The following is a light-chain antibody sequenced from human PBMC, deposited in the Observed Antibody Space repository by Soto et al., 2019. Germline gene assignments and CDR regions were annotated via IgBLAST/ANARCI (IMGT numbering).Light chain of an antibody. V-gene: IGLV2-18*02. J-gene: IGLJ2*01. Sequence: QSALTQPPSVSGSPGQSVTISCTGISSDFDNYNRVSWYQQSPGTAPKLIIYEVSNRPSGVPDRFSGSKSGNTASLNIYGLQAEDEADYHCSSYTSSNTLLFGGGTKLTV. CDR3: SSYTSSNTLL. CDR1: SSDFDNYNR. CDR2: EVS.